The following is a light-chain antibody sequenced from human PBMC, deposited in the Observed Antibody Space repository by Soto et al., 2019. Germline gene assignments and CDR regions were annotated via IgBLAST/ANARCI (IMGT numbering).Light chain of an antibody. CDR1: QSVLYTPNNKNY. J-gene: IGKJ2*01. CDR3: QQYYNTPYT. CDR2: WAS. V-gene: IGKV4-1*01. Sequence: DIVMTQSPDSLAVSLGERATINCKSSQSVLYTPNNKNYLAWYQHKPGQPPKLLIYWASSRESGVPDRFSGSGSGTDFTLTINGLRAEDVAVYYCQQYYNTPYTFGPGTKLDIK.